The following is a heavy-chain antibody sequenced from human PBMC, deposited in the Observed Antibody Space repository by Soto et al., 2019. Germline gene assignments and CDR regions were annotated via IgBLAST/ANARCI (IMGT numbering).Heavy chain of an antibody. CDR3: ARRGPGTYFDY. V-gene: IGHV3-23*01. D-gene: IGHD6-13*01. CDR2: ISGSGDST. J-gene: IGHJ4*02. CDR1: GFTFSSYS. Sequence: GGSLRLSCAASGFTFSSYSMNWVRQAPGKGLEWVSVISGSGDSTYYADSVKGRFTISRDNSKNTLYLQMNSLRTEDTAVYYCARRGPGTYFDYWGQGTLVTVSS.